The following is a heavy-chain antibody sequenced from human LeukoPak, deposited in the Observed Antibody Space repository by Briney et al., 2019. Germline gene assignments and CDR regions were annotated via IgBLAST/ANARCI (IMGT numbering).Heavy chain of an antibody. CDR1: GFTFSSYA. V-gene: IGHV3-23*01. J-gene: IGHJ6*03. Sequence: GGSLRLSCAASGFTFSSYAMSWVRQAPGKGLEWVSAISGSGGSTYSADSVKGRFTISRDNSKNTLYLQMNSLRAEDTAVYYCTTDRTPRRFGELLSHYYYMDVWGKGTTVTISS. D-gene: IGHD3-10*01. CDR2: ISGSGGST. CDR3: TTDRTPRRFGELLSHYYYMDV.